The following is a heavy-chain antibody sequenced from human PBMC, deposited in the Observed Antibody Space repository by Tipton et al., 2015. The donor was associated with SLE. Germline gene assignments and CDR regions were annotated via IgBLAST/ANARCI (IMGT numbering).Heavy chain of an antibody. CDR3: AKATSSWPYYFAY. J-gene: IGHJ4*02. Sequence: TLSLTCSVSGGSVNRYYWNWIRQPAGKGLEWIGRFRDSANSNYNPSLKSRVTMSIDTSNNQFSLKLTSVTAADTAVYFCAKATSSWPYYFAYWGQGALVTVSS. CDR1: GGSVNRYY. CDR2: FRDSANS. D-gene: IGHD6-13*01. V-gene: IGHV4-4*07.